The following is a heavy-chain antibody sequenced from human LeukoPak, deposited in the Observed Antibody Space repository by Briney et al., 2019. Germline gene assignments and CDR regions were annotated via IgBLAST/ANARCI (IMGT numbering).Heavy chain of an antibody. CDR3: AKSHYGSGSYLFDY. Sequence: PGGSLRLSCAASGFTFDDYAMHWVRQAPGKGLEWVSGISWNGGSIGYADSVKGRFTISRDNAKNSLYLQMNSLRAEDTALYYCAKSHYGSGSYLFDYWGQGTLVTVSS. CDR1: GFTFDDYA. CDR2: ISWNGGSI. V-gene: IGHV3-9*01. D-gene: IGHD3-10*01. J-gene: IGHJ4*02.